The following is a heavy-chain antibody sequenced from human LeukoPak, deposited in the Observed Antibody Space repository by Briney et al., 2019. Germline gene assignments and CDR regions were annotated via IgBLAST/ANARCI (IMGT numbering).Heavy chain of an antibody. CDR2: INHSGST. Sequence: SETLSLTCAVYGGSFSGYYWSWIRQPPGKGLEWIGEINHSGSTNYNPSLMSRVTISVDTSKNQFSLKLSSVTAADTAVYYCARGRPYDYVWGSYRLPYYFDYWGQGTLVTVSS. CDR3: ARGRPYDYVWGSYRLPYYFDY. D-gene: IGHD3-16*02. J-gene: IGHJ4*02. CDR1: GGSFSGYY. V-gene: IGHV4-34*01.